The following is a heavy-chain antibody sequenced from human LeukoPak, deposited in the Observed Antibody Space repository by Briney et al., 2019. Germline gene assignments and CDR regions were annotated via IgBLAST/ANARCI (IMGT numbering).Heavy chain of an antibody. V-gene: IGHV1-69*06. D-gene: IGHD6-13*01. CDR2: IIPIFGTA. CDR1: EGTFSSYA. Sequence: GASVKVSCKASEGTFSSYAISWVRQAPGQGLEWMGRIIPIFGTANYAQKFQGRVTITADKSTSTAYMELSSLRSEDTAVYYCARGVASIAANLFDYWGQGTLVTVSS. CDR3: ARGVASIAANLFDY. J-gene: IGHJ4*02.